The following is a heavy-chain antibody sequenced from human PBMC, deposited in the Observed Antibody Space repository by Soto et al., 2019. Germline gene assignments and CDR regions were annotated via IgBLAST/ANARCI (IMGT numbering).Heavy chain of an antibody. J-gene: IGHJ3*02. D-gene: IGHD6-19*01. CDR2: IYHSGST. CDR3: AREKGSGWSINAFDI. CDR1: GGSISSSNW. Sequence: PSETLSLTCAVSGGSISSSNWWNWVRQPPGKGLEWIGEIYHSGSTNYNPSLKSRVTISVDKSKNQFSLKLSSVTAADTAVYYCAREKGSGWSINAFDIWGQGTMVTVS. V-gene: IGHV4-4*02.